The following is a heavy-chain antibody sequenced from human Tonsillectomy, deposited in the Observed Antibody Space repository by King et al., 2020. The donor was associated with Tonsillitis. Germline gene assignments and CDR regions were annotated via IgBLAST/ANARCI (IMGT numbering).Heavy chain of an antibody. J-gene: IGHJ4*02. V-gene: IGHV4-39*01. CDR2: MYYSGTI. Sequence: LQLQESGPGVVKPSETLSLTCTVSGGSIRNSNHYWAWIRQPPGKGLECIGYMYYSGTIFYNPSLKSRITISGGTSENRFSLKLSSVTAADTAVYFCATYVSGSFDYWGQGALVTVSS. D-gene: IGHD1-26*01. CDR3: ATYVSGSFDY. CDR1: GGSIRNSNHY.